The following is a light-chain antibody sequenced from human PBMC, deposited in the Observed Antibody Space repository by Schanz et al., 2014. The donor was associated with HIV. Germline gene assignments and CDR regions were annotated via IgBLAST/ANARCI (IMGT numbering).Light chain of an antibody. V-gene: IGLV2-14*02. CDR2: EGS. Sequence: QSALTQPASVSGSPGQSITISCTGPSSDVGSYNLVSWYQQHPGKAPKLMIYEGSKRPSGVSNRVSGSKSGNTASLTISGLQAEDEADYYCGSCSTTNTCTFGGGTKLT. CDR3: GSCSTTNTCT. CDR1: SSDVGSYNL. J-gene: IGLJ3*02.